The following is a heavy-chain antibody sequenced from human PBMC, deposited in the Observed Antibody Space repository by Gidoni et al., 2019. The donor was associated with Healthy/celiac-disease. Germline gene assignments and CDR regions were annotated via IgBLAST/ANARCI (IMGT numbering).Heavy chain of an antibody. Sequence: EVQLVESGGGLVQPGRSLRLSCAASGFTFDDYAMHWVRQAPGKGLEWVSGISWNSGSIGYADSVKGRFTISRDNAKNSLYLQMNSLRAEDTALYYCAKVMDSGSSLGMDVWGQGTTVTVSS. CDR3: AKVMDSGSSLGMDV. CDR2: ISWNSGSI. J-gene: IGHJ6*02. D-gene: IGHD1-26*01. CDR1: GFTFDDYA. V-gene: IGHV3-9*01.